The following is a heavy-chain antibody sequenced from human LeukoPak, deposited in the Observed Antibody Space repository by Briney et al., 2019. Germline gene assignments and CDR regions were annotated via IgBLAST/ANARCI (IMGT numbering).Heavy chain of an antibody. Sequence: SVKFSCKASGGTFRSYAISWVRQAPGQGLEWMGGIIPIFGTANYAQKFQGRVTITADESTSTAYMELSSLRSEDTAVYYCARLLLLAPFHQYYYGMDVWGKGTTVTVSS. CDR2: IIPIFGTA. CDR3: ARLLLLAPFHQYYYGMDV. CDR1: GGTFRSYA. D-gene: IGHD2-15*01. V-gene: IGHV1-69*01. J-gene: IGHJ6*04.